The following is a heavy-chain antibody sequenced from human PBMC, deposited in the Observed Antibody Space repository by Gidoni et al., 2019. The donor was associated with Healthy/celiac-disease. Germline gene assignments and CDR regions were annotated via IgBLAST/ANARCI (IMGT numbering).Heavy chain of an antibody. D-gene: IGHD6-13*01. J-gene: IGHJ4*02. CDR1: GFPFSSYG. CDR3: ARDPGIAAAGALYYFDY. V-gene: IGHV3-33*01. Sequence: QVQLVESGGGVVQPGRSLRLSCAASGFPFSSYGMHWVRQAPGKGLEWVAVIWYDGSNKYYADSGKGRFTISRDKSKNTLYLQMNSLRAEDTAVYYCARDPGIAAAGALYYFDYWGQGTLVTVSS. CDR2: IWYDGSNK.